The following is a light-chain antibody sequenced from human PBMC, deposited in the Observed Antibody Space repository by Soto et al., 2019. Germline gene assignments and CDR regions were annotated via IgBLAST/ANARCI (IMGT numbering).Light chain of an antibody. CDR1: PSVDSTY. CDR2: GAS. J-gene: IGKJ1*01. Sequence: EIVLTQSPGTLSLSPGERATLSCRASPSVDSTYLTWYQQKPGQAPRLLIYGASGRATGIPDRFSGSGSGTDFTLTISRLEPEDFAVYFFQYYDSVRTFGQGTKVEIK. V-gene: IGKV3-20*01. CDR3: QYYDSVRT.